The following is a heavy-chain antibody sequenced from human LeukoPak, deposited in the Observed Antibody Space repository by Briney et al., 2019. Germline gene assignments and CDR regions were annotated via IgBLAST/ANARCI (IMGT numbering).Heavy chain of an antibody. J-gene: IGHJ4*02. D-gene: IGHD3-10*01. V-gene: IGHV4-4*07. CDR1: GGSISSYY. CDR2: IYSSGNT. Sequence: SETLSLTCTVSGGSISSYYWTWIRQPTGKGLEWIGRIYSSGNTNYNPSLKSRVSMSVDTSKNQFSLKLSSVTAADTAVYYCTRGMGSYYGHWGQGTLVTVSS. CDR3: TRGMGSYYGH.